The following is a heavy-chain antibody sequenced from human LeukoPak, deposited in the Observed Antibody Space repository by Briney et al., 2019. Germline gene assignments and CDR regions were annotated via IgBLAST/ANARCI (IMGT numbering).Heavy chain of an antibody. V-gene: IGHV3-48*03. D-gene: IGHD2-2*01. CDR2: VNNGGTTT. CDR1: GFSFNDYE. CDR3: ARERLGYCSSTTCYRPIPFDF. Sequence: GGSLRLSCAASGFSFNDYEMHWVRQAPGTGLEWVSYVNNGGTTTYYADSVKGRFTISRDNAKNSVYLQMNSLRAGDTAVYYCARERLGYCSSTTCYRPIPFDFWGQGTLVTVSS. J-gene: IGHJ4*02.